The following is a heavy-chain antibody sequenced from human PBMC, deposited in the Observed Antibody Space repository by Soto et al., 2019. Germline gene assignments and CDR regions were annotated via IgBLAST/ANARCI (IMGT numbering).Heavy chain of an antibody. J-gene: IGHJ5*02. V-gene: IGHV4-34*01. CDR3: ARGVVLLCFGEWMSGRFDP. D-gene: IGHD3-10*01. CDR2: INHSRST. Sequence: SDTLSLTCAVYGGSFSGYYWSWIRQPPGKGLEWIGEINHSRSTNYNPSLKSRVTISVDTSKNQFSLKLSSVTAADTAVYYCARGVVLLCFGEWMSGRFDPCGQGTLVTVSS. CDR1: GGSFSGYY.